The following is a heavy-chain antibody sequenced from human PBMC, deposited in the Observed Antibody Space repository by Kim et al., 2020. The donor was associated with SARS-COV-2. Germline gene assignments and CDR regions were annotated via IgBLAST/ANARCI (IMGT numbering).Heavy chain of an antibody. D-gene: IGHD5-18*01. CDR3: AKDLYTYSYVLYGMDV. V-gene: IGHV3-30*18. CDR1: GFTFSSYG. CDR2: KSYDGSNK. J-gene: IGHJ6*02. Sequence: GGSLRLSCAASGFTFSSYGMHWVRQAPGKGLEWVAVKSYDGSNKYYADSVKGRFTISRDNSKNTLYLQMNSLRAEDTAVYYCAKDLYTYSYVLYGMDVWGQGTTVTVSS.